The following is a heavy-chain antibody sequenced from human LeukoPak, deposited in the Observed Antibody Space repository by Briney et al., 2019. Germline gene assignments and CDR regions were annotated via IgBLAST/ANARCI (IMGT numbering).Heavy chain of an antibody. V-gene: IGHV1-2*02. CDR2: INPNSGGT. J-gene: IGHJ4*02. CDR1: GYTFNGYY. CDR3: ARDSDLGGPSPAGY. Sequence: ASVKMSCKASGYTFNGYYMHWLRQAPGQELEWMGWINPNSGGTNYAQKFQGRVTMTRDTSISTAYMELSRLRSDDTAVYYCARDSDLGGPSPAGYWSQGTLVTVSS. D-gene: IGHD3-16*01.